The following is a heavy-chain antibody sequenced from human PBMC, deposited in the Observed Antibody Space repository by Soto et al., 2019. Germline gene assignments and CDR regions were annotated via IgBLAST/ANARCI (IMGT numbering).Heavy chain of an antibody. CDR1: GYSFTSYW. J-gene: IGHJ6*02. CDR3: ARGLGYYYDSSGYPLNYGMDV. Sequence: GESLKISCKGSGYSFTSYWISWVRQMPGKGLEWMGRIDPSDSYTNYSPSFQGHVTISADKSISTAYLQWSSLKASDTAMYYCARGLGYYYDSSGYPLNYGMDVWGQGTTVTVSS. CDR2: IDPSDSYT. V-gene: IGHV5-10-1*01. D-gene: IGHD3-22*01.